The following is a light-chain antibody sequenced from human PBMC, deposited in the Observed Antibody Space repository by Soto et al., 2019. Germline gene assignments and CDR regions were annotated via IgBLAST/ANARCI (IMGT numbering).Light chain of an antibody. Sequence: EVVLTQSPGTLSLSPGERATLSCRASQSVRSSYLAWYQQKPGQAPRPLISGASSRATGIPDRFSGSGSGTDFTLTISRLEPEDSAVYYCQQCVTSPWTFGQGTKVEIK. V-gene: IGKV3-20*01. J-gene: IGKJ1*01. CDR2: GAS. CDR3: QQCVTSPWT. CDR1: QSVRSSY.